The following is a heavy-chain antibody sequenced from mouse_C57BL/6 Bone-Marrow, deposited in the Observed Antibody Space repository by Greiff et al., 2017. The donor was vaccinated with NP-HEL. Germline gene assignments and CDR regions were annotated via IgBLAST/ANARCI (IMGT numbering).Heavy chain of an antibody. J-gene: IGHJ2*01. CDR1: GFNIKDDY. D-gene: IGHD2-3*01. CDR3: TTLYDGSYYFDY. V-gene: IGHV14-4*01. CDR2: IDPENGDT. Sequence: EVQLQQSGAELVRPGASVKLSCTASGFNIKDDYMHWVKQRPEQGLEWIGWIDPENGDTEYASKFQGKATITADTSSNTAYLQLSSLTSEDTAVYYCTTLYDGSYYFDYWGQGTTLTVSS.